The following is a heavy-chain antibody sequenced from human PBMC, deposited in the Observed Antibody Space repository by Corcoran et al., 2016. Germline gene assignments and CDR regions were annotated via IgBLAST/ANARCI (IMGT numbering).Heavy chain of an antibody. CDR2: INPNSGGT. CDR1: GYTFTGYY. J-gene: IGHJ5*02. CDR3: ARDHIAAAGTVYNWFDP. Sequence: QVQLVQSGAEVKKPGASVNVSCKASGYTFTGYYMHWVRQAPGQGLEWKGWINPNSGGTNYAQKFQGRVTMTRDTSISTAYMELSRLRSDDTAVFYSARDHIAAAGTVYNWFDPWGQGTLVTGSS. V-gene: IGHV1-2*02. D-gene: IGHD6-13*01.